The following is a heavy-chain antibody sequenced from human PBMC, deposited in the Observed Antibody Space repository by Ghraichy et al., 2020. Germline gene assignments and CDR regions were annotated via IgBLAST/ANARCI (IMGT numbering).Heavy chain of an antibody. CDR1: GYTFTSYD. CDR2: MNPNSGNT. Sequence: ASVKVSCKASGYTFTSYDINWVRQATGQGLEWMGWMNPNSGNTGYAQKFQGRVTMTRNTSISTAYMELSSLRSEDTAVYYCARGREDIVVVRYYYYMDVWGKGTTVTVSS. J-gene: IGHJ6*03. V-gene: IGHV1-8*01. D-gene: IGHD2-2*01. CDR3: ARGREDIVVVRYYYYMDV.